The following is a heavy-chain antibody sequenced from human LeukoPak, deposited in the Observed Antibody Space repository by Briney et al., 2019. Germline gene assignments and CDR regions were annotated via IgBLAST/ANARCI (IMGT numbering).Heavy chain of an antibody. Sequence: GRSLRLSCAASGFTFSSYAMHWVRQAPGKGLEWVAVISYDGSNKYYADSVKGRFTISRDNSKNTLYLQMNSLRAEDTAVYYCARVGVDPDYYGMDVWGQGTTVTVSS. V-gene: IGHV3-30-3*01. CDR1: GFTFSSYA. J-gene: IGHJ6*02. D-gene: IGHD3-10*01. CDR2: ISYDGSNK. CDR3: ARVGVDPDYYGMDV.